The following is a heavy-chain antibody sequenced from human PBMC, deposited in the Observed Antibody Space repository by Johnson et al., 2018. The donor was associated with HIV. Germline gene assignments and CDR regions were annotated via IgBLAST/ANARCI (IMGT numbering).Heavy chain of an antibody. J-gene: IGHJ3*02. CDR3: ATDIVVVLAVTGTGAAFDI. CDR2: IKEDGSEK. D-gene: IGHD2-15*01. CDR1: GFTFGDYA. V-gene: IGHV3-7*01. Sequence: VQLVESGGGLVQPVRSLRLSCTASGFTFGDYAMSWVRQAPGKGLEWVANIKEDGSEKYYVDSVKGRFTISRDNAKNSLYLQMNSLRAEDTAVYYCATDIVVVLAVTGTGAAFDIWGQGTMVTVSS.